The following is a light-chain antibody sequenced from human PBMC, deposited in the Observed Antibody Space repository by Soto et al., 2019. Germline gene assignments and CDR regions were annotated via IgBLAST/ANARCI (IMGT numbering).Light chain of an antibody. Sequence: EIVLTQSPGTLSLSPGEGATLSCRASRSVSRNFLAWYQQKPGQAPRLLIYAASSSATGIPDRCSGSGSGADVRLTISRLEPEDFAVYYCQQYAGSPPWTFGQGTKVEI. CDR1: RSVSRNF. CDR3: QQYAGSPPWT. CDR2: AAS. J-gene: IGKJ1*01. V-gene: IGKV3-20*01.